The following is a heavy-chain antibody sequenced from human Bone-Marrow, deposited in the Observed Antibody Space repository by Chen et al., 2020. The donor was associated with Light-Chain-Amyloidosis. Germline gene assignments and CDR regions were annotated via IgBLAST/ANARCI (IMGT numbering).Heavy chain of an antibody. V-gene: IGHV5-51*01. D-gene: IGHD5-12*01. CDR2: IYPDDSDA. CDR3: ARRIDGYNFDY. CDR1: GYTFPNYW. J-gene: IGHJ4*02. Sequence: EVQLEQSGPEVKKPGESLKISCKGSGYTFPNYWIGWVRQMPGKGLEWMGGIYPDDSDASYCPSFEGQVTIAADKSITSAYPQWRGLKASDTAMYYCARRIDGYNFDYWGQGTLVTVS.